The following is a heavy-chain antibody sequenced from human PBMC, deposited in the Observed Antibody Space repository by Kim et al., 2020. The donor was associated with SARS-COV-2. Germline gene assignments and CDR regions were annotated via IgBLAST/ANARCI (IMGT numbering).Heavy chain of an antibody. V-gene: IGHV3-23*03. CDR1: GFPFSSYA. Sequence: GGSLRLSCAASGFPFSSYAMGWVHQAPGKGLEWVSAIYSDASGTYYADSVKGRFTIYRDNSKNTLSLQMNSLRAEDTAIYYCARLGKEDWLAKYYFDH. D-gene: IGHD3-9*01. CDR3: ARLGKEDWLAKYYFDH. J-gene: IGHJ4*01. CDR2: IYSDASGT.